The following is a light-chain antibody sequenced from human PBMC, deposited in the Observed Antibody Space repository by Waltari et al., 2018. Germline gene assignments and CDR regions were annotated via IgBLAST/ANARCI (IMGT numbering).Light chain of an antibody. CDR3: AAWDDSLRFWV. V-gene: IGLV1-47*01. Sequence: QSVLTQPPSASGTPGQGVTISCSGTSSTLGTNYVSWYQQLPGTAPKILFSRDTQRPSGGPDRFSGSKSGTSASLAISGLRSEDEADYYCAAWDDSLRFWVFGGGTKLTVL. CDR1: SSTLGTNY. CDR2: RDT. J-gene: IGLJ3*02.